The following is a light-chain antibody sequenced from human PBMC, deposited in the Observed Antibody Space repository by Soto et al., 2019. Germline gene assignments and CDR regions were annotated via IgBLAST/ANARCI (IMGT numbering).Light chain of an antibody. J-gene: IGKJ1*01. CDR2: GAS. V-gene: IGKV3-15*01. CDR1: ERGSSK. Sequence: EIVMTQAPATLSVSPGERATLSCRASERGSSKLAWYQQTPGQAPRLLIYGASTRATGIPARFGGSGSGTEFTLTISGLQSEDFAVYYCQQYNNWPPWTFGQGTKVDIK. CDR3: QQYNNWPPWT.